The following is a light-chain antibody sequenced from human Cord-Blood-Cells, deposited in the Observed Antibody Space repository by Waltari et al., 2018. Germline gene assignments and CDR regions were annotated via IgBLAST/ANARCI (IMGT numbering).Light chain of an antibody. Sequence: EIVLTQSPGTLSLSPGERATLSCRASQSVSSSYLAWYQQKPAQAPRLLIYGASSRATGTPDRFSGSGSGTDFTLTISRLEPEDFAVYYCQQYGSSPPTFGQGTKVEIK. CDR2: GAS. CDR1: QSVSSSY. CDR3: QQYGSSPPT. J-gene: IGKJ1*01. V-gene: IGKV3-20*01.